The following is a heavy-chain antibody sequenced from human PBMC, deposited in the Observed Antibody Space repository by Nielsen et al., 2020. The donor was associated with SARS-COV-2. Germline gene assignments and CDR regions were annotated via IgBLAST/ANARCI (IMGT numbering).Heavy chain of an antibody. CDR1: GFTFDDYG. V-gene: IGHV3-30*18. D-gene: IGHD3-16*01. J-gene: IGHJ6*02. CDR2: ISYEGSQK. CDR3: AKRRAVFMLTFGGEGAMDV. Sequence: GGSLRLSCAASGFTFDDYGMSWVRQAPGKGLEWVASISYEGSQKYYAESLTGRFTVSRDTSKNTVYLQMNSLSVEDTAVYHCAKRRAVFMLTFGGEGAMDVWGQGTTVSVSS.